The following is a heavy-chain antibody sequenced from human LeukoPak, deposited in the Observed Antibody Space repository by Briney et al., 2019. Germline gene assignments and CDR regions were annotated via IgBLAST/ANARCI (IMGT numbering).Heavy chain of an antibody. CDR2: IRYDGSNK. D-gene: IGHD3-22*01. V-gene: IGHV3-30*02. J-gene: IGHJ6*03. Sequence: GGSLRLSCAASGFTFSSYGMHWVRQAPGKGLEWVAFIRYDGSNKYYADSVKGRFTISRDNSKNTLYLQMNSLRAEDTAVYYCAKDGDSTGYYSSYYNHMDVWGKGTSVTISS. CDR3: AKDGDSTGYYSSYYNHMDV. CDR1: GFTFSSYG.